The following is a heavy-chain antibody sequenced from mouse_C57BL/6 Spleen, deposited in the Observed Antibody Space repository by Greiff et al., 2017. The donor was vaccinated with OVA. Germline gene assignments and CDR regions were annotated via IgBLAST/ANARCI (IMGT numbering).Heavy chain of an antibody. D-gene: IGHD1-1*01. V-gene: IGHV14-1*01. CDR2: IDPEDGDT. J-gene: IGHJ4*01. Sequence: EVQLQQSGAVLVRPGASVKLSCTASGFNITDYYMHWVKQRPVQGLEWIGRIDPEDGDTEYAPTFQGKATMTADTSSNTAYLQLSSLTSEDTAIYYCTRYGSSYYAMDYWGQGTSVTVSS. CDR1: GFNITDYY. CDR3: TRYGSSYYAMDY.